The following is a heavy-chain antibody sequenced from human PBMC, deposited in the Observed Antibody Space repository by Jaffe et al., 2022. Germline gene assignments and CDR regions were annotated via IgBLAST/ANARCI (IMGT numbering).Heavy chain of an antibody. D-gene: IGHD6-13*01. J-gene: IGHJ6*03. CDR2: ISWNSGSI. Sequence: EVQLVESGGGLVQPGRSLRLSCAASGFTFDDYAMHWVRQAPGKGLEWVSGISWNSGSIGYADSVKGRFTISRDNAKNSLYLQMNSLRAEDTALYYCAKDKVRGIAAAAGADYYYMDVWGKGTTVTVSS. CDR1: GFTFDDYA. V-gene: IGHV3-9*01. CDR3: AKDKVRGIAAAAGADYYYMDV.